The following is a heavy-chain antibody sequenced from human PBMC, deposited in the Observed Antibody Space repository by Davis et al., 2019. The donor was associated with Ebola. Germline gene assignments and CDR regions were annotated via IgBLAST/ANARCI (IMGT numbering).Heavy chain of an antibody. V-gene: IGHV3-11*06. Sequence: PGGSLRLSCAASGFTFSDYYMSWIRQAPGKGLEWVSYISSSSSYIYYADSVKGRFTISRDNAKNSLYLQMNSLRAEDTAVYYCAKDRGKRGYSYGYVDYWGQGTLVTVSS. CDR1: GFTFSDYY. CDR3: AKDRGKRGYSYGYVDY. J-gene: IGHJ4*02. D-gene: IGHD5-18*01. CDR2: ISSSSSYI.